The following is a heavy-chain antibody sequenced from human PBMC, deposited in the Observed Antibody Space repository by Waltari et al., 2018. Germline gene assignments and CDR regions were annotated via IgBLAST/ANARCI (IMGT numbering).Heavy chain of an antibody. J-gene: IGHJ4*02. V-gene: IGHV3-64*07. CDR1: GFIFSNYA. D-gene: IGHD3-3*02. CDR2: INNVGDRI. CDR3: ASVRGIDGRDY. Sequence: VESGGGSVQPGGSLRLSCATSGFIFSNYAMHWVRQAPGKGLEYISAINNVGDRIYYADSVKCRFTISRDNSKNTLYLQMASPRADDMAVYYCASVRGIDGRDYWGQGRLVTVSS.